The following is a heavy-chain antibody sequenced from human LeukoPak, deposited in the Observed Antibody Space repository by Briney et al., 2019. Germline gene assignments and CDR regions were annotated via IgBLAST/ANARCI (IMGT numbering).Heavy chain of an antibody. Sequence: PSETLSLTCTVSGGSISSSSYYWGWIRQPPGKGLEWIGSIYYSGSTYYNPSLKSRVTISVDTSKNQFSLKLSSVTAADTAVYYCARVRIAAAGTSLWSHHYYYYYMDVWGKGTTVTVSS. J-gene: IGHJ6*03. CDR3: ARVRIAAAGTSLWSHHYYYYYMDV. D-gene: IGHD6-13*01. V-gene: IGHV4-39*07. CDR2: IYYSGST. CDR1: GGSISSSSYY.